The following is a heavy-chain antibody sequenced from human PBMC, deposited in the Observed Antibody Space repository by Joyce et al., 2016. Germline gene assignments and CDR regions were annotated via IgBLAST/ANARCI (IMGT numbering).Heavy chain of an antibody. CDR1: VGTFSSYT. Sequence: QVQLVQSGAEVKKPGSSVKVSCRASVGTFSSYTINWVRQAPGQGLEWVGRIIPILGIANFAKRFQVRVTMTAGKSTSTAYMEVSSLRSEDTAVYYCAREAPEYCTNGVCPFDYWGPGTLVIVSS. CDR3: AREAPEYCTNGVCPFDY. V-gene: IGHV1-69*08. CDR2: IIPILGIA. D-gene: IGHD2-8*01. J-gene: IGHJ4*02.